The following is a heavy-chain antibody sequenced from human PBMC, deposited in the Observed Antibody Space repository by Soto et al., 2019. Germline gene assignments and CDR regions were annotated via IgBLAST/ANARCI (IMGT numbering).Heavy chain of an antibody. CDR1: GGSISSSNW. J-gene: IGHJ3*02. D-gene: IGHD6-13*01. V-gene: IGHV4-4*02. CDR2: IYHSGST. Sequence: SETLSLTCAVSGGSISSSNWWSWVRQPPGKGLEWIGEIYHSGSTNYNPSLKSRVTISVDKSKNRFSLKLSSVTAADTAVYYCAGFRSSWYPDAFDIWGQGTMVTV. CDR3: AGFRSSWYPDAFDI.